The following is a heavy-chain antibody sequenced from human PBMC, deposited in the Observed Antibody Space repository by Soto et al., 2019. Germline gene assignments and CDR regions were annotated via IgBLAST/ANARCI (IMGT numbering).Heavy chain of an antibody. D-gene: IGHD3-22*01. CDR1: GYTFTSYD. J-gene: IGHJ4*02. V-gene: IGHV1-8*01. CDR2: MNPNNGNT. CDR3: ATGIQDYYDSSGYYYAPG. Sequence: ASVKVSCKASGYTFTSYDIHWVRQATGQGLEWMGWMNPNNGNTIYAQKFQGRVTMTEDTSTDTAYMELSSLRSEDTAVYYCATGIQDYYDSSGYYYAPGWGQGTLVTVSS.